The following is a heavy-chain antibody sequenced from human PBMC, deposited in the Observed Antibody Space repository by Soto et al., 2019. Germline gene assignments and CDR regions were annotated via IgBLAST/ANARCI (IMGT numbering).Heavy chain of an antibody. CDR3: ARVYSGYGLHGGYYYYYMDV. Sequence: SETLSLTCTVSGGSTSSYYWSWIRRPPGKGLEWIGYIYYSGSTNYNPSLKSRVTISVDTSKNQFSLKLSSVTAADTAVYYCARVYSGYGLHGGYYYYYMDVWGKGTTVTVSS. CDR2: IYYSGST. D-gene: IGHD5-12*01. V-gene: IGHV4-59*08. J-gene: IGHJ6*03. CDR1: GGSTSSYY.